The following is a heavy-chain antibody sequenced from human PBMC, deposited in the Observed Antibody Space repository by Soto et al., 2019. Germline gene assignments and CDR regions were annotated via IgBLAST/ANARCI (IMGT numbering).Heavy chain of an antibody. CDR1: GFTFSSYA. Sequence: GGSLRLSCAASGFTFSSYAMHWVRQAPGKGLEWVAVISYDGSNKYYADSVKGRFTISRDNSKNTLYLQMNSLRAEDTAVYYWARDPIGPLGAADCTNGVCYFTMPMIWAQGTLVTVPS. CDR3: ARDPIGPLGAADCTNGVCYFTMPMI. V-gene: IGHV3-30-3*01. J-gene: IGHJ4*02. CDR2: ISYDGSNK. D-gene: IGHD2-8*01.